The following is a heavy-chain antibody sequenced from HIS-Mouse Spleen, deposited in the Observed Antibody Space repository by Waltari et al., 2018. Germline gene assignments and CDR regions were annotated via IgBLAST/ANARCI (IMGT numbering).Heavy chain of an antibody. V-gene: IGHV3-30-3*01. D-gene: IGHD5-18*01. CDR2: ISNDGSNK. Sequence: QVQLVESGGGVVQPGRSLRLSCAAFGFTLGRSAMHWVRQAPGKGLEWVAVISNDGSNKSYADSVKGRFTISRDNSKNTLYLQMNSLRAEDTAVYYCARGFVDTAMVDYWGQGTLVTVSS. J-gene: IGHJ4*02. CDR3: ARGFVDTAMVDY. CDR1: GFTLGRSA.